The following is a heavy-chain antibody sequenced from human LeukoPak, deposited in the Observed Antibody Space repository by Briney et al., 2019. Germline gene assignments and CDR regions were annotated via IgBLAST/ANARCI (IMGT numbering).Heavy chain of an antibody. Sequence: SETLSLTCAVYGGSFSGYYWSWIRQPPGKGLEWIGEINHSGSTNYNPSLKSRVTTSVDTSKNQFSLKLSSVTAADTAVYYCARVEQWLVRYDYWGQGTLVTVSS. CDR2: INHSGST. D-gene: IGHD6-19*01. CDR1: GGSFSGYY. J-gene: IGHJ4*02. CDR3: ARVEQWLVRYDY. V-gene: IGHV4-34*01.